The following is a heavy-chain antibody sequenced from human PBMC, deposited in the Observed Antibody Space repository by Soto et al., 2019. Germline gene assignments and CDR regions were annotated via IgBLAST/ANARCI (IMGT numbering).Heavy chain of an antibody. CDR3: ARESGYYTYGMDV. V-gene: IGHV3-21*01. D-gene: IGHD3-3*01. J-gene: IGHJ6*02. CDR1: GFTFSSYS. Sequence: EVQLVESGGGLVKPGGSLRLSCAASGFTFSSYSMNWDRQAPGKGLEWVSSISSSSSYIYYADSVKGRFTISRDNAKNSLYLQINSLRAEDTAVYYCARESGYYTYGMDVWGQGTTVTVSS. CDR2: ISSSSSYI.